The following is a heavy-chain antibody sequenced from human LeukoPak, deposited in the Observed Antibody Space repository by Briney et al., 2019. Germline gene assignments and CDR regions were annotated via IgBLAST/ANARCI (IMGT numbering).Heavy chain of an antibody. D-gene: IGHD2-15*01. CDR1: GFSFSTYA. Sequence: GGSLRLSCTASGFSFSTYAMTWVRQAPGKGLECISSMSSGSRYIYYADSVRGRFTISRDNTKNSLYLLMNNLRAEDTAIYYCARDRPTGASRVFVVQWGQGTPVTVSS. CDR2: MSSGSRYI. CDR3: ARDRPTGASRVFVVQ. J-gene: IGHJ4*02. V-gene: IGHV3-21*06.